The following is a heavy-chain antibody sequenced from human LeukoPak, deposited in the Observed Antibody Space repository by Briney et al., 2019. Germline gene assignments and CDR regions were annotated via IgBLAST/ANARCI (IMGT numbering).Heavy chain of an antibody. CDR1: GGSFSGYY. CDR2: INHSGST. CDR3: ATTATLNHWGGRAFAI. V-gene: IGHV4-34*01. D-gene: IGHD7-27*01. J-gene: IGHJ3*02. Sequence: SETLSLTCAVYGGSFSGYYWSWIRQPPGKGLEWIGEINHSGSTNYNPSLKSRVTISVDTSKNQFSLKLSSVTAADTAVYYCATTATLNHWGGRAFAIWGQGTMVTVSS.